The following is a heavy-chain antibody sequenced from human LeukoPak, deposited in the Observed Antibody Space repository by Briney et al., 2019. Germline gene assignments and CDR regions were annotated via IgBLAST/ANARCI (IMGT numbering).Heavy chain of an antibody. CDR2: INPNSGDT. D-gene: IGHD5-12*01. V-gene: IGHV1-2*02. J-gene: IGHJ4*02. Sequence: ASVKVSCKASGYTFIDYYMHWVRQAPGQGLEWMGRINPNSGDTNYAQKFEGRVTMTRDTSISTAYMDLNRLTSDDTAVYFCARDKWLRDYWGQGTLVTVSS. CDR1: GYTFIDYY. CDR3: ARDKWLRDY.